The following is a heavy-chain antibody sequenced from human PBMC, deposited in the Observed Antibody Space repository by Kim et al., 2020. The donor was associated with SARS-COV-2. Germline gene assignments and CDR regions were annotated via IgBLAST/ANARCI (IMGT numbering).Heavy chain of an antibody. D-gene: IGHD3-10*01. Sequence: GGSLRLSCAASGFTFSSYSMNWVRQAPGKGLEWVSSISSSSSYIYYADSVKGRFTISRDNAKNSLYLQMNSLRAEDTAVYYCARDLPGSYTHGMDVWGQGTTVTVSS. CDR2: ISSSSSYI. CDR3: ARDLPGSYTHGMDV. V-gene: IGHV3-21*01. J-gene: IGHJ6*02. CDR1: GFTFSSYS.